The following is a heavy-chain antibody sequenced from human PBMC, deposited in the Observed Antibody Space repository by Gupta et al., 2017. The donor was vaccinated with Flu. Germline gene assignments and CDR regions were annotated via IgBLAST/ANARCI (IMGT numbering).Heavy chain of an antibody. V-gene: IGHV3-53*02. Sequence: EVQLMETGGGLIQPGGSLRLSCAASGFIVSSKYMSWVRQAPGKGLEWLSTLYSVGTTDYSDSVKGRFTISRDKSKNTLYLQMNSLGAEDTAIYYCARINFGEDLWGQGTLVTVSS. J-gene: IGHJ5*02. D-gene: IGHD4-17*01. CDR1: GFIVSSKY. CDR2: LYSVGTT. CDR3: ARINFGEDL.